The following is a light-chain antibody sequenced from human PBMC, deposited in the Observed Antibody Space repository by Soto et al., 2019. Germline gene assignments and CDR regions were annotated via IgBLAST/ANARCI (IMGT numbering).Light chain of an antibody. CDR1: QSLAYSDGNTY. V-gene: IGKV2-30*01. J-gene: IGKJ4*01. CDR3: MQATRWPLT. Sequence: DVVMTQSPLSLPVTLGQPASISCRSSQSLAYSDGNTYLNWFQQRPGQSPRRLIYKVSNRDSGVPDRFSGSGSGTDFTLKISRVEAEDVGIYYGMQATRWPLTFGGGTKVEIK. CDR2: KVS.